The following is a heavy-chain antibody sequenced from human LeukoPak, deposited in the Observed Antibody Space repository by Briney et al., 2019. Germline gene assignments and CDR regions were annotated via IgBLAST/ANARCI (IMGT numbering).Heavy chain of an antibody. V-gene: IGHV3-74*01. Sequence: EPGGSLRLSCAASGFTVSSNYMSWVRQAPGKGLVWVSRIKSDGSSTSYADSVKGRFTISRDNAKNTLYLQMNSLRAEDTAMYYCARRGAVAGTFDYWGQGTLVTVSS. J-gene: IGHJ4*02. CDR3: ARRGAVAGTFDY. D-gene: IGHD6-19*01. CDR2: IKSDGSST. CDR1: GFTVSSNY.